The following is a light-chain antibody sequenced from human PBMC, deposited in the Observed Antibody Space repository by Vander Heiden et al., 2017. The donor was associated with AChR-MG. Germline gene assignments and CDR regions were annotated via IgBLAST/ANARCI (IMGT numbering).Light chain of an antibody. CDR1: SGSVATSYY. J-gene: IGLJ2*01. Sequence: QPVVTQYPSLSVSPGASVTLISGLGSGSVATSYYPSWYQQTPGQAPRTLIYSTNTRSAGGPDRFSGSILGNKAALTITGAQADDESDYYCGLYMGSGISVFGGGTKLTVL. V-gene: IGLV8-61*01. CDR3: GLYMGSGISV. CDR2: STN.